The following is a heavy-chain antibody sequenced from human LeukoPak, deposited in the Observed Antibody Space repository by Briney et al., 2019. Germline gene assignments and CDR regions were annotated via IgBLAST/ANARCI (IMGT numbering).Heavy chain of an antibody. Sequence: ASVKVSCKASGYTFTSYYMHWVRQAPGQGLEWMGIINPSVGSTSYAQKFDGRVTMTRDTSKSTVYMELSSLRSEDTAVYYCARDCSSTSCSPGYWGQGTLVTVSS. V-gene: IGHV1-46*01. J-gene: IGHJ4*02. D-gene: IGHD2-2*01. CDR2: INPSVGST. CDR3: ARDCSSTSCSPGY. CDR1: GYTFTSYY.